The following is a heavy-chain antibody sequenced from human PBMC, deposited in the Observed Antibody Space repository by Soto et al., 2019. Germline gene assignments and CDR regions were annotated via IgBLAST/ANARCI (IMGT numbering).Heavy chain of an antibody. V-gene: IGHV3-23*01. CDR1: GFTFSSYA. D-gene: IGHD2-2*01. CDR3: AKGAWNIVVPAARAFDY. CDR2: ISGSGGST. Sequence: GGSLRLSCAASGFTFSSYAMSWVRQAPGKGLEWVSAISGSGGSTYYADSVKGRFTMSRDNSKNTLYLQMNSLRAEDTAVYYCAKGAWNIVVPAARAFDYWGQGTLVTVSS. J-gene: IGHJ4*02.